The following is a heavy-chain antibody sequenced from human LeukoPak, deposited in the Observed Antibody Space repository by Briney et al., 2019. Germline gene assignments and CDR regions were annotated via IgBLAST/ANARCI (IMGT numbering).Heavy chain of an antibody. CDR3: ARGKILTGYSPVGYYYYYYMDV. V-gene: IGHV4-34*01. Sequence: SETLSLTCAVYGGSFSGYYWSWIRQPPGKGLEGIGEINHSGSTNYNPSLKSRVTISVDTSKNQFSLKLSSVTAADTAVYYCARGKILTGYSPVGYYYYYYMDVWGKGTTVTVSS. D-gene: IGHD3-9*01. CDR1: GGSFSGYY. J-gene: IGHJ6*03. CDR2: INHSGST.